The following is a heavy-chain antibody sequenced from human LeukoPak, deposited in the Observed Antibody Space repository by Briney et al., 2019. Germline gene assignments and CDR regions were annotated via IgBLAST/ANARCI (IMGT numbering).Heavy chain of an antibody. D-gene: IGHD2-15*01. CDR2: NNGDGSTT. V-gene: IGHV3-74*01. Sequence: GGSLRLSCVASGFSLSGYWMYWVRQAPGKGLMYISRNNGDGSTTNYADVVKGRFTMSRDNVKNTLYLQMNSLGVEDTAVYYCARDPRNVGLAPWGQGTLVTVSS. CDR3: ARDPRNVGLAP. J-gene: IGHJ5*02. CDR1: GFSLSGYW.